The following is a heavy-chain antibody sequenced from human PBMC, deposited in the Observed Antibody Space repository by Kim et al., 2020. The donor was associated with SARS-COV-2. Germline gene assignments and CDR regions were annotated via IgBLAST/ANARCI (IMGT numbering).Heavy chain of an antibody. V-gene: IGHV3-11*06. J-gene: IGHJ4*02. D-gene: IGHD2-15*01. CDR3: AREGYCSGGSCYSVLDY. Sequence: VKGRFTISRNNAKNSLYLQMNSLRAEDTAVYYCAREGYCSGGSCYSVLDYWGQGTLVTVSS.